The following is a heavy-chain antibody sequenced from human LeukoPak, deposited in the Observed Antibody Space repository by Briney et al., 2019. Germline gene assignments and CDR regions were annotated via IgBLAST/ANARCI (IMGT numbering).Heavy chain of an antibody. CDR1: GFTFSSYA. V-gene: IGHV3-23*01. D-gene: IGHD3-3*01. CDR3: AKGQPYYDFWSGYYTDYYYYMDV. J-gene: IGHJ6*03. Sequence: GGSLRLSCAASGFTFSSYAMSWVRQAPGKGLEWVSASSGSGGSTYYADSVKGRFTISRDNSKNTLYLQMNSLRAEDTAVYYCAKGQPYYDFWSGYYTDYYYYMDVWGKGTTVTVSS. CDR2: SSGSGGST.